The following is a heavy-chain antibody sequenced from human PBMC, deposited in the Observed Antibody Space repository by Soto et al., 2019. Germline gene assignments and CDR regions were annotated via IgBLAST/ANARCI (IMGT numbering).Heavy chain of an antibody. V-gene: IGHV4-59*12. J-gene: IGHJ5*02. D-gene: IGHD4-17*01. CDR2: IYYSGST. CDR1: GGSISSYY. CDR3: ARDYGDYVRWFDP. Sequence: PSETLSLTCTVSGGSISSYYWSWIRQPPGKGLEWIGYIYYSGSTNYNPSLKSRVTISVDTSKNQFSLKLSSVTAADTAVYYCARDYGDYVRWFDPWGQGTLVTVSS.